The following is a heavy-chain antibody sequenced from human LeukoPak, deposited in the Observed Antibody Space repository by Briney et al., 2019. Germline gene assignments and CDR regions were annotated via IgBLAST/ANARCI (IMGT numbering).Heavy chain of an antibody. V-gene: IGHV4-59*01. D-gene: IGHD5-24*01. CDR2: MYFSGSC. J-gene: IGHJ4*02. CDR1: GASINNYC. CDR3: ARGGWLKTSYYFDF. Sequence: SETLSLTCTVSGASINNYCWSWVRQPPGKGLEWIGYMYFSGSCTYNPSLKSRVTMSIDPSRNQLSLRVTYVTAADTAVYYCARGGWLKTSYYFDFWGQGSLVTVSS.